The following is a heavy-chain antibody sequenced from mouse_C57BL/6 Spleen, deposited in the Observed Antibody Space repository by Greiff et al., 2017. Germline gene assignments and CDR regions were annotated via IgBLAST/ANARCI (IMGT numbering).Heavy chain of an antibody. J-gene: IGHJ1*03. CDR3: AVAEDWYFDV. V-gene: IGHV1-66*01. CDR2: IYPGSGNT. D-gene: IGHD1-1*01. CDR1: GYSFTSYY. Sequence: QVQLQQSGPELVKPGASVKISCKASGYSFTSYYINWVKQRPGQGLEWIGWIYPGSGNTKYNEKFKGKATLTADTSSSTTYMQLSSLTTEDSAVYYSAVAEDWYFDVWGKGTTVTVSS.